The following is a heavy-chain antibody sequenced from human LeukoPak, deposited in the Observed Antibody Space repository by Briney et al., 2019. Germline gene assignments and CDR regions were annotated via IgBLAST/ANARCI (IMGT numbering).Heavy chain of an antibody. D-gene: IGHD3-3*01. CDR3: ARSADYDFWSGYPDYYYMDV. CDR2: IYCSGST. J-gene: IGHJ6*03. Sequence: SETLSLTCTVSGGSISSHYWSWIRRPPGKGLEWIGYIYCSGSTNYNPSLKSRVTISVDTSKNQFSLKLSSVTAADMAVYYCARSADYDFWSGYPDYYYMDVWGKGTTVTVSS. V-gene: IGHV4-59*11. CDR1: GGSISSHY.